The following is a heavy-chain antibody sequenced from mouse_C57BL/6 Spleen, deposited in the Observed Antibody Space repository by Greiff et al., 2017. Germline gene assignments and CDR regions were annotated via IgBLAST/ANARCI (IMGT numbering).Heavy chain of an antibody. Sequence: VQLQQSGPELVKPGASVKIPCKASGYTFTDYNMDWVKQSHGKSLEWIGDINPNNGGTIYNQKFKGKATLTVDKSSSTAYMELRSLTSEDTAVYYCARESGTPFAYWGQGTLVTVSA. V-gene: IGHV1-18*01. D-gene: IGHD4-1*01. CDR2: INPNNGGT. CDR1: GYTFTDYN. J-gene: IGHJ3*01. CDR3: ARESGTPFAY.